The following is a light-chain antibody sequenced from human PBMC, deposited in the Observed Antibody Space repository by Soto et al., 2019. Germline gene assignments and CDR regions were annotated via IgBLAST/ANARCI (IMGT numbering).Light chain of an antibody. V-gene: IGKV3-20*01. CDR1: QSVSSSY. CDR2: GAS. Sequence: EIVLTQSPGTLSLSPGARDPLSCRASQSVSSSYLAWSQQKPGQAPRLLIYGASSRATGIPDRFSGSGSGTDFTLTISRLEPEDFAVYYCQQYGSPLTFGGGTKVDIK. CDR3: QQYGSPLT. J-gene: IGKJ4*01.